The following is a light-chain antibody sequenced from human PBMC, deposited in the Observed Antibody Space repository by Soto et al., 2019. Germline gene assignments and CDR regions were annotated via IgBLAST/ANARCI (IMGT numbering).Light chain of an antibody. V-gene: IGKV1-39*01. CDR3: QQGSRPPPT. Sequence: DIQMTQSPSSLSASLGDRVTITCRASQSISSYLNWYQQKPGKAPKLLNYAASSLQSGVQSRFSGSGSGTDFTITISRQQPAAFATYYPQQGSRPPPTFGQPTKVEFK. CDR1: QSISSY. CDR2: AAS. J-gene: IGKJ1*01.